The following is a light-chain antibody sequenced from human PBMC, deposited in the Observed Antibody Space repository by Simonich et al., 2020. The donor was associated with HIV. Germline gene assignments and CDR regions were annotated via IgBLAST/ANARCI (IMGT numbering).Light chain of an antibody. CDR2: GAS. J-gene: IGKJ1*01. V-gene: IGKV3-15*01. CDR3: RQYNTRPGT. Sequence: EIVMTQSPATLSVSPGERATLSCRASQSVSSNLAWYQQKPGQAPRLLIYGASTRATGIPARFSGSGSGTEFTLTISSLQSEDFAVYYCRQYNTRPGTFGQGTKVEIK. CDR1: QSVSSN.